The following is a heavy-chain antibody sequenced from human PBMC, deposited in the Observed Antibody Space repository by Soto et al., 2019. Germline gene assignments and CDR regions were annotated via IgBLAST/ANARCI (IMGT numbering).Heavy chain of an antibody. J-gene: IGHJ5*02. CDR1: GFTFSSYG. D-gene: IGHD6-6*01. CDR2: IWYDGSNK. V-gene: IGHV3-33*01. Sequence: TGGSLRLSCAASGFTFSSYGMHWVRQAPGKGLEGVAVIWYDGSNKYYADSVKGRFTISRDNSKNTLYLQMNNLRAEDTAVYYCARGGGIYSSSVPWFDPWGQGTLVTVSS. CDR3: ARGGGIYSSSVPWFDP.